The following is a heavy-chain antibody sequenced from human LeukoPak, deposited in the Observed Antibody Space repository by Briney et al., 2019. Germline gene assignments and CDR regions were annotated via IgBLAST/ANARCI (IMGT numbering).Heavy chain of an antibody. V-gene: IGHV1-8*01. CDR3: ARGGYYYDSSGYSSNAFDI. D-gene: IGHD3-22*01. J-gene: IGHJ3*02. CDR1: GYTFTSYD. Sequence: ASVKVSCKASGYTFTSYDINWVRQATGQGLEWMGWMNPNSGNTGYAQKFQGRGTMTRKTSISTAYMELSSLRSEDTAVYYCARGGYYYDSSGYSSNAFDIWGQGTMVTVSS. CDR2: MNPNSGNT.